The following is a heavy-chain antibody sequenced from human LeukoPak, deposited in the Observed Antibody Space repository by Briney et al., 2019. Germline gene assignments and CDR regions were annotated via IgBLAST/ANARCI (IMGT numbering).Heavy chain of an antibody. CDR2: ISSNGGST. CDR3: ARDKTSAWFDP. Sequence: GGSLRLSCAASGFTFSSYAMHWVRQAPEKGLEYVSAISSNGGSTYYANSVKGRFTISRDNSKNTLYLQMGSLRAEDMAVYYCARDKTSAWFDPWGQGTLVTVSS. J-gene: IGHJ5*02. V-gene: IGHV3-64*01. CDR1: GFTFSSYA.